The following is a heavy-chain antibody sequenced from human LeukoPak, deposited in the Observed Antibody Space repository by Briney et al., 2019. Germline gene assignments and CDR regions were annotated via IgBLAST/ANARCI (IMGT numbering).Heavy chain of an antibody. CDR3: ARDSRMITFGGVIAPYYFDY. CDR1: GYTFTGYY. D-gene: IGHD3-16*02. V-gene: IGHV1-2*02. Sequence: ASVKVSCKASGYTFTGYYMHWVRQAPGQGLEWMGWINPNSGGTNYAQKFQGRVTMTRDTSISTAYMELSRLRSGDTAVYYCARDSRMITFGGVIAPYYFDYWGQGTLVTVSS. CDR2: INPNSGGT. J-gene: IGHJ4*02.